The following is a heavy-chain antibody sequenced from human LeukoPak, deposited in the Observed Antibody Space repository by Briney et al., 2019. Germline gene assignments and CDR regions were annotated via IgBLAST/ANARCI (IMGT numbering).Heavy chain of an antibody. CDR2: IYTSGST. D-gene: IGHD3-3*02. CDR1: GGSISSGSYY. V-gene: IGHV4-61*02. J-gene: IGHJ3*02. CDR3: ARDVAIFGVVDAFDI. Sequence: PSETLSLTCTVSGGSISSGSYYWSWIRQPAGKGLEWIGRIYTSGSTNYNPSLKSRVTISVDTSKNQFSLKLSSVTAADTAVYYCARDVAIFGVVDAFDIWGQGTVVTVSS.